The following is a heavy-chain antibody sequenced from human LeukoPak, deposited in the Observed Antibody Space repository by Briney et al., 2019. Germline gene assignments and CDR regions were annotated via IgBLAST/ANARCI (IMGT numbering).Heavy chain of an antibody. V-gene: IGHV1-8*03. CDR1: GYTFTSYD. Sequence: GASVKVPCKASGYTFTSYDINWVRPAAGQGLEWMGWMNPNSCNTGYAHKFQGKVTITRNTSISTAYMELSSLRSGDTAVYYCAGGRRGWSLDYWGQGTLVTVSS. CDR3: AGGRRGWSLDY. CDR2: MNPNSCNT. J-gene: IGHJ4*02. D-gene: IGHD6-19*01.